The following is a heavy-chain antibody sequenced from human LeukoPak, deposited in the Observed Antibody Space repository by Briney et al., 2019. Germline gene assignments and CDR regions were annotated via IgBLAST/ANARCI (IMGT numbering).Heavy chain of an antibody. CDR2: IRGIGGRT. Sequence: GGSLRLSCAAPGYTFSSHAMSWVRQAPRKGLDWVSAIRGIGGRTDYADSVKARFTISRDNLENILYLQMNSLRVEDTGVYYCARGRSNGGLKPFDYWGRGTVVTVSS. J-gene: IGHJ4*02. D-gene: IGHD2-8*01. V-gene: IGHV3-23*01. CDR3: ARGRSNGGLKPFDY. CDR1: GYTFSSHA.